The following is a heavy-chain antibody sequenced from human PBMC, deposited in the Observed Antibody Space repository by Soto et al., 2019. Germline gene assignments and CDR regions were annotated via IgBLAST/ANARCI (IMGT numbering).Heavy chain of an antibody. CDR2: ISSSSSTI. Sequence: PGGSLRLSCAASGFTFSSYSMNWVRQAPGKGLEWVSYISSSSSTIYYADSVKGRFTISRDNSKNTLYLQMNSLRPEDTAVYYCAKAQGLYSSGWYLADYWGQGTLVTVSS. V-gene: IGHV3-48*01. J-gene: IGHJ4*02. CDR3: AKAQGLYSSGWYLADY. D-gene: IGHD6-19*01. CDR1: GFTFSSYS.